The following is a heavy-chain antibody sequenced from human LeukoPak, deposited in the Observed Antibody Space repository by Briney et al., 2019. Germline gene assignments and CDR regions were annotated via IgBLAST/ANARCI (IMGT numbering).Heavy chain of an antibody. J-gene: IGHJ6*03. CDR3: ARRRATGYYTHYYYYMDV. Sequence: NPSETLSLTCPVYGGSFSGYYWSWIRQPPGKGLEWIGEINHSGSTNYNPSLKSRVTISVDTSKNQFSLKLSSVTAADTAVYYSARRRATGYYTHYYYYMDVWGKGTTVTISS. CDR2: INHSGST. D-gene: IGHD3/OR15-3a*01. V-gene: IGHV4-34*01. CDR1: GGSFSGYY.